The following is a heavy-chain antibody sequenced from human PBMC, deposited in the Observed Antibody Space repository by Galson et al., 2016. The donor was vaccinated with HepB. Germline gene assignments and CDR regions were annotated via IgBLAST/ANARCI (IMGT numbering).Heavy chain of an antibody. V-gene: IGHV1-3*04. CDR3: ARDFPLADPTFDS. CDR1: GYTFNTYT. Sequence: SVKVSCKASGYTFNTYTMHWVRRAPGQGLEWMGWINTDSGETKYSQKFQGRITIARDTSASTAHMELRSLRSEDTALYYCARDFPLADPTFDSWGQGTLVTVSS. D-gene: IGHD6-19*01. J-gene: IGHJ4*02. CDR2: INTDSGET.